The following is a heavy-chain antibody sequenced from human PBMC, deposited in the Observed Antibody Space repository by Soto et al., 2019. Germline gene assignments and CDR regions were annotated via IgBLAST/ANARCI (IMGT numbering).Heavy chain of an antibody. V-gene: IGHV3-7*01. Sequence: EVQLVESGGGLVQPGGSLRLSCAASGFTFSSYWMSWVRQAPGKGLEWVANIKQDGSEKYYVDSVKGRFTISRDNAKNSLYLQMNSLRAEDTAVYHCAREDYGDYAIPSFDYWGQGTLVTVSS. CDR2: IKQDGSEK. D-gene: IGHD4-17*01. CDR1: GFTFSSYW. J-gene: IGHJ4*02. CDR3: AREDYGDYAIPSFDY.